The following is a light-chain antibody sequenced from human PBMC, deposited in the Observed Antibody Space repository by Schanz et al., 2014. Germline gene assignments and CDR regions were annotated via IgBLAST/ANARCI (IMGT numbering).Light chain of an antibody. CDR2: DVS. J-gene: IGLJ2*01. Sequence: QFALTQPRSVSGSPGQSVTISCTGTSSDVGGYNYVSWYQQHPGKAPKLMIYDVSKRPSGVPDRFSGSKSGNTASLTISGLQAEDEADYYCCSYAGSYTFGVVFGGGTKLTVL. CDR3: CSYAGSYTFGVV. V-gene: IGLV2-11*01. CDR1: SSDVGGYNY.